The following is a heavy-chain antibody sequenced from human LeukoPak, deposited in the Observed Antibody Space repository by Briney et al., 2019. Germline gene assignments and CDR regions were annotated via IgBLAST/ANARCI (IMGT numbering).Heavy chain of an antibody. CDR1: GFTFSSYG. Sequence: GGSLRLSCAASGFTFSSYGMHWVRRAPGKGLEWVSSISTSSSYIYYADSVRGRFTISRDNAKNSLQMNSLRGEDTAVYYCTRNSGWYGLSWGQGTLVTVSS. V-gene: IGHV3-21*04. CDR3: TRNSGWYGLS. D-gene: IGHD6-19*01. J-gene: IGHJ1*01. CDR2: ISTSSSYI.